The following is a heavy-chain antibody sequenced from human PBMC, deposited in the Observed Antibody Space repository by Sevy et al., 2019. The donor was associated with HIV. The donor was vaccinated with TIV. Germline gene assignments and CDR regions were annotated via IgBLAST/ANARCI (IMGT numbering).Heavy chain of an antibody. Sequence: GGSLRLSCAASGFTFSSYWMHWVRQAPGKGLVWVSRINSDGSSTSYADSVKGRFTISRDNAKNTMYLQMNSLRAEDTAVYYCARDKISHDDTQSFDYWGQGTLVTVSS. CDR1: GFTFSSYW. CDR2: INSDGSST. J-gene: IGHJ4*02. V-gene: IGHV3-74*01. D-gene: IGHD3-22*01. CDR3: ARDKISHDDTQSFDY.